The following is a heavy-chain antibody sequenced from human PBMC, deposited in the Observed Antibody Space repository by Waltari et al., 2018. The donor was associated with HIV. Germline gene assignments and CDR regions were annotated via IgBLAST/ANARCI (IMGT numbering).Heavy chain of an antibody. CDR1: GFTFRSYA. V-gene: IGHV3-23*01. J-gene: IGHJ3*02. CDR2: ISGGSGST. CDR3: AKSGGWYYYERSGYAGI. Sequence: EAQLLESGGGLVQPGGSLRLSFAASGFTFRSYAMPCVRQAPGKGLEWGSGISGGSGSTDYADSVKGRFTISRDNSKNTLYLQMNSLRAEDTAVYYCAKSGGWYYYERSGYAGIWGQGTMVTVSS. D-gene: IGHD3-22*01.